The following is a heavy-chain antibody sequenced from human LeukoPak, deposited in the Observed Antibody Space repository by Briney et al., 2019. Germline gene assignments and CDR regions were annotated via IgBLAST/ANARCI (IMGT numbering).Heavy chain of an antibody. J-gene: IGHJ4*02. CDR2: INTNTGNP. CDR1: GYTFTSYA. CDR3: ARDSVVARGYSYKDY. V-gene: IGHV7-4-1*02. Sequence: ASVKVSCKASGYTFTSYAINWVRQAPGQGLEWMGWINTNTGNPTYAQGFTGRFVFSLDTSVSTAYLQISSLKAEDTAVYYCARDSVVARGYSYKDYWGQGTLVTVSS. D-gene: IGHD5-18*01.